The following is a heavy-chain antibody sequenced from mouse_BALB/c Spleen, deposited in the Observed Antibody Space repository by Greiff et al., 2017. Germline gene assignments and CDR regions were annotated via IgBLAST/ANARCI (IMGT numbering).Heavy chain of an antibody. CDR3: TYRYDGGYYFDY. V-gene: IGHV1-69*02. D-gene: IGHD2-14*01. Sequence: LQPGAELVKPGTSVKLSCKASGYTFTSYWMHWVKQRPGQGLEWIGMIDPSNSETRLNQKFKDKATLNVDKSSNTAYMQLSSLTSEDSAVYYCTYRYDGGYYFDYWGQGTTLTVSS. J-gene: IGHJ2*01. CDR2: IDPSNSET. CDR1: GYTFTSYW.